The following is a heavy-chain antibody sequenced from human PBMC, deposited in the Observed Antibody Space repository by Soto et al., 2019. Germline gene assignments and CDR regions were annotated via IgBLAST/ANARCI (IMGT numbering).Heavy chain of an antibody. Sequence: PGGSLRLSCAAYGFTFVNYGMTWVRQAPGKGLEYVSVISGGGGDFTYYADSVKGRFTISRDNFKSMLYLQMNSLRGEDTAVYYCVQSPFTVAGSGRGFWGQGILVTVSS. V-gene: IGHV3-23*01. J-gene: IGHJ4*02. CDR1: GFTFVNYG. CDR3: VQSPFTVAGSGRGF. D-gene: IGHD6-19*01. CDR2: ISGGGGDFT.